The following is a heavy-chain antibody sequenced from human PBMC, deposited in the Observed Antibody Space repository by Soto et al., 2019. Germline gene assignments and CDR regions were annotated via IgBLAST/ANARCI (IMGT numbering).Heavy chain of an antibody. V-gene: IGHV3-23*01. CDR2: ISGSGGST. CDR1: GFTFSSYA. Sequence: RRLSCAASGFTFSSYAMSWVRQAPGKGLEWVSAISGSGGSTYYADSVKGRFTISRDNSKNTLYLQMNGLRAEDTAVYYCAKDQFGDSSAFDYWGQGTLVTVSS. D-gene: IGHD6-19*01. CDR3: AKDQFGDSSAFDY. J-gene: IGHJ4*02.